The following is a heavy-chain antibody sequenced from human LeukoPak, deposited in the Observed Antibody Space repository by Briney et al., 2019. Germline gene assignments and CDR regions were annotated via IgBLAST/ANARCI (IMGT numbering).Heavy chain of an antibody. CDR3: ARGGSSTSATGKENWLDP. V-gene: IGHV4-59*01. CDR2: IYYSGSNT. Sequence: SETLSLTCTVSGGSISSYYWSWIRQPPGKGLEWIAYIYYSGSNTNYNPSLKSRVTISVDTSKNQFSLKLSSVTAADTAVYYCARGGSSTSATGKENWLDPWGQGTLVTVSS. D-gene: IGHD6-13*01. J-gene: IGHJ5*02. CDR1: GGSISSYY.